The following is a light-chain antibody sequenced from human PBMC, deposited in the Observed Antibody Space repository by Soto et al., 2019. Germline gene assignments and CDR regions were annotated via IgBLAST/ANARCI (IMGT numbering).Light chain of an antibody. J-gene: IGKJ2*01. V-gene: IGKV1-39*01. CDR2: AAS. Sequence: IHFTQSPSSLSSSVGDRVTITCRASQGIGSYLAWYQQKPGEAPKLLIFAASTLRSGVPSRFSGGGSGTDFTLTIGILQPEDSATYFCQQSYSTPPYTFGQGTKVDIK. CDR1: QGIGSY. CDR3: QQSYSTPPYT.